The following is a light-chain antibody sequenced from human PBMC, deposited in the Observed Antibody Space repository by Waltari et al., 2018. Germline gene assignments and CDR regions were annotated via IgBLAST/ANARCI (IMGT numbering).Light chain of an antibody. J-gene: IGKJ3*01. CDR2: AAS. V-gene: IGKV1-39*01. CDR1: QSIRKY. CDR3: QQTYSTLVFT. Sequence: DIQMTQSPSSLSASVGDRVTITCRASQSIRKYLSWYQHNPGKAPKLLIYAASSLQNGVPSRFSGSGSGTDFTLTINSLQPEDFATYYCQQTYSTLVFTFGPGTKVDIK.